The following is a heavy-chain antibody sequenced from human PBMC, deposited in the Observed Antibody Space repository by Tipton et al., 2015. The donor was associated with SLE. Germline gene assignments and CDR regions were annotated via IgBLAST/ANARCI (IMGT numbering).Heavy chain of an antibody. CDR1: GFTFSSYS. J-gene: IGHJ4*02. D-gene: IGHD3-3*01. V-gene: IGHV3-21*04. CDR2: ISSSSSYI. CDR3: ARSPVDYWNGYSA. Sequence: SLRLSCAASGFTFSSYSMNWVRQAPGKGLEWVSSISSSSSYIYYADSVKGRFTISRDNAKNSLYLQMNGLRAEDTAVYYCARSPVDYWNGYSAWGQGTLVAVSS.